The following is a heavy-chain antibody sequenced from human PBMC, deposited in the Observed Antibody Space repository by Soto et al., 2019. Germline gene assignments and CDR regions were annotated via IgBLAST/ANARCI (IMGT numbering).Heavy chain of an antibody. CDR3: GRANSSGSPIDS. J-gene: IGHJ4*02. CDR2: MHHSGSS. Sequence: QVQLQQSGPGLVEPSGTLSLTCAVSGGSVNSPNWWNWVRQPPETGLEWIGEMHHSGSSNSNPSLKTRLTLSVDKSNNELSMNLNSVTAADTAIYYFGRANSSGSPIDSWGQGILVTVSS. V-gene: IGHV4-4*02. D-gene: IGHD6-19*01. CDR1: GGSVNSPNW.